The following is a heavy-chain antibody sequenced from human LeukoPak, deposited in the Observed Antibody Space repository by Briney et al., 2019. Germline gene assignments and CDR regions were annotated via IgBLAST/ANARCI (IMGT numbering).Heavy chain of an antibody. D-gene: IGHD3-22*01. CDR3: ARDQSGITMMVDDAFDI. CDR1: GFTFSSYW. Sequence: PGGSLRLSCAASGFTFSSYWMSWVRQAPGKGLEWVANIKQDGSEKYYVDSVKGRFTISRDNAKNSLYLQMNSLRAEDTAVYYCARDQSGITMMVDDAFDIWGQGTMVTVSS. CDR2: IKQDGSEK. V-gene: IGHV3-7*01. J-gene: IGHJ3*02.